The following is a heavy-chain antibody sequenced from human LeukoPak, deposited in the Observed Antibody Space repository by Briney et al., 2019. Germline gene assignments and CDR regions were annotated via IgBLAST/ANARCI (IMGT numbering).Heavy chain of an antibody. CDR3: ARGGCSSTSCQDFDY. D-gene: IGHD2-2*01. Sequence: PGGSLRLSCAASGFTFSSYAMHWVRQTPGKGLEWVAVISYDGSNKYYADSVKGRLTISRDNSKNTLYLQMNSLRAEDTAVYYCARGGCSSTSCQDFDYWCQGTLVTVSS. J-gene: IGHJ4*02. V-gene: IGHV3-30*04. CDR2: ISYDGSNK. CDR1: GFTFSSYA.